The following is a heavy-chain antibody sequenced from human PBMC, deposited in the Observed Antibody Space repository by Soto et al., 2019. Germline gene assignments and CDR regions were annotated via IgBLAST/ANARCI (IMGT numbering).Heavy chain of an antibody. CDR2: INSDGSST. CDR1: GFTFSRYW. D-gene: IGHD4-17*01. Sequence: EVQLVESGGGLVQPGGSLRLSCAASGFTFSRYWMHWVRQAPGKGLVWVSRINSDGSSTSYADSVKGRFTISRDNAKNTLYLQMNSRSAEDTSVYYCARSPQDPYYGDRYLFDYWGQGTLVTVSS. J-gene: IGHJ4*02. V-gene: IGHV3-74*01. CDR3: ARSPQDPYYGDRYLFDY.